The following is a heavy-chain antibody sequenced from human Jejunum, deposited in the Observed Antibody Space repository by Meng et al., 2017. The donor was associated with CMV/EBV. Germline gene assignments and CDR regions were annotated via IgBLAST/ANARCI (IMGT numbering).Heavy chain of an antibody. J-gene: IGHJ4*02. CDR3: ASQTTRAYEFRATTLDI. CDR2: IVPILGLA. D-gene: IGHD3-3*01. Sequence: GPFRNHAITWVRQSPGQGLEWMGGIVPILGLADYAQKFHGIVTITADKSTSTAYLELSSLKSEDSAVYFCASQTTRAYEFRATTLDIWGQGTLVTVSS. CDR1: GPFRNHA. V-gene: IGHV1-69*10.